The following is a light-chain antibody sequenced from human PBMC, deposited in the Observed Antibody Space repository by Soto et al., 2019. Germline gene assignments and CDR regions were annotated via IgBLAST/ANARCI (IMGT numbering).Light chain of an antibody. Sequence: DIQMTQSPSSLSASVGDRVTMTCQASQDINKFLNWYQQKPGKAPKLLIYDVSNLETGVPSRFSGSGSETHFTLTINSLQPEDIATYYCQQYDNYDITFGQGTRLEIK. CDR2: DVS. CDR3: QQYDNYDIT. CDR1: QDINKF. V-gene: IGKV1-33*01. J-gene: IGKJ5*01.